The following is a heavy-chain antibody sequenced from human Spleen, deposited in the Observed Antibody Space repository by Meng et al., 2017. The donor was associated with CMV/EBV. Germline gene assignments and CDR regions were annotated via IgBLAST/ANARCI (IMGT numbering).Heavy chain of an antibody. CDR3: ARGGTQIDIVTVPGVLRNNNGMDV. CDR1: GYTFTAHY. V-gene: IGHV1-2*02. D-gene: IGHD1/OR15-1a*01. Sequence: ASVKVSCKASGYTFTAHYFHWVRQAPGQGLEWMGWIHPHRGDTNYAQQFQGRVTLTRDTSINTGYMELTRLTSDDTAVYYCARGGTQIDIVTVPGVLRNNNGMDVWGQGTTVTVSS. J-gene: IGHJ6*02. CDR2: IHPHRGDT.